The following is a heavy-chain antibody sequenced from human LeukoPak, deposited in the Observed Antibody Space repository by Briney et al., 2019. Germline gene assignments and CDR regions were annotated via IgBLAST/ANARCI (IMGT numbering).Heavy chain of an antibody. CDR2: INHSGST. CDR3: ASLRNVDY. J-gene: IGHJ4*02. CDR1: GGSISSGGYS. D-gene: IGHD5-12*01. Sequence: SETLSLTCAVSGGSISSGGYSWSWIRQPPGKGLEWIGEINHSGSTNYNPSLKSRVTISVDTSKNQFSLKLSSVTAADTAVYYCASLRNVDYWGQGTLVTVSS. V-gene: IGHV4-34*01.